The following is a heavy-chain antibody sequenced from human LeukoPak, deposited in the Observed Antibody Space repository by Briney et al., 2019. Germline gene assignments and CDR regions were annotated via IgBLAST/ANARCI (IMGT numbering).Heavy chain of an antibody. V-gene: IGHV1-18*01. J-gene: IGHJ4*02. Sequence: ASVKVSCKASGYTFSNYGISWVRQAPGQGLEWVGWISIYNGKTNYAQKLQGRVTMTTDTSTSTAYMELRSLRSDDTAVYYCARAPGSSGYSPDYWGQGTLVTVSS. CDR1: GYTFSNYG. CDR3: ARAPGSSGYSPDY. D-gene: IGHD3-22*01. CDR2: ISIYNGKT.